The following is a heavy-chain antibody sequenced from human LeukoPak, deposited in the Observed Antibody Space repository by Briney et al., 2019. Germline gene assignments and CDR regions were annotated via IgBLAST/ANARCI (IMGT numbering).Heavy chain of an antibody. CDR2: IYSGGST. J-gene: IGHJ3*02. D-gene: IGHD2-15*01. Sequence: PGGSLRLSCAASGFTVSSNYMSWVRQAPGKGLEWVSVIYSGGSTYYADSVKGRFTISRDNSKNTLCLQMNSLRAEDTAVYYCARALLDAFDIWGQGTMVTVSS. V-gene: IGHV3-53*01. CDR3: ARALLDAFDI. CDR1: GFTVSSNY.